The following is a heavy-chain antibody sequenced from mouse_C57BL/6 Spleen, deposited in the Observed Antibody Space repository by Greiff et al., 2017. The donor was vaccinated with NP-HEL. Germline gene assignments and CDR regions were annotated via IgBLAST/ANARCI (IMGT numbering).Heavy chain of an antibody. CDR3: ARDYGPRERFAY. Sequence: EVQLQQSGPELVKPGASVKIPCKASGYTFTDYNMDWVKQSHGKSLEWIGDINPNNGGTSYNQKFKGKATLTVDNSSSTPFMELRSLTSEDTAVYYYARDYGPRERFAYWGQGALVTVSA. J-gene: IGHJ3*01. CDR1: GYTFTDYN. CDR2: INPNNGGT. V-gene: IGHV1-18*01. D-gene: IGHD1-2*01.